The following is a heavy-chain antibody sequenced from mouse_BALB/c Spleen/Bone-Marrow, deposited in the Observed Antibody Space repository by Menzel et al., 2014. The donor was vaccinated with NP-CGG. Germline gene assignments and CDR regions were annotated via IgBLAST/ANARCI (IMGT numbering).Heavy chain of an antibody. D-gene: IGHD2-14*01. Sequence: VQRVESGAELMKPGASVKISCKATGYTFSSYWIEWVKQRPGHGLERIGEILPGSGSTNYNEKFKGKATFTADTSSNTAYMQLSSLTSEDSAVYYCARRGYDGAYWGQGTLVTVSA. V-gene: IGHV1-9*01. J-gene: IGHJ3*01. CDR2: ILPGSGST. CDR3: ARRGYDGAY. CDR1: GYTFSSYW.